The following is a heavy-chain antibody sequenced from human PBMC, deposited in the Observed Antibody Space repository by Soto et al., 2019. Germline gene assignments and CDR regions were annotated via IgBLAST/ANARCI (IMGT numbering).Heavy chain of an antibody. CDR3: ARLYGGDYYSPDY. D-gene: IGHD2-21*01. CDR1: GGSISSSSFF. CDR2: IYYSGRT. V-gene: IGHV4-39*01. Sequence: QVQLQESGPGLVKSSETLSLTCTVSGGSISSSSFFWGWIRQPPGRGLEWIGSIYYSGRTNYNPSLKSRVTISADTSKNQFSLQLKSVTAADPAVYYCARLYGGDYYSPDYWGQGSLVTVSS. J-gene: IGHJ4*02.